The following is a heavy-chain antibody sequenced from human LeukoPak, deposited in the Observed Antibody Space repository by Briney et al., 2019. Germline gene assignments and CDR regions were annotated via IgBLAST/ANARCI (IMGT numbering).Heavy chain of an antibody. V-gene: IGHV1-2*02. Sequence: APVKVSCKASGYTFTGYYIHWMRQAPGQGLEWMGWIDPNSGGTNYAQKFQGRVTMTRDTSISTAYMELSRLRSDDTAVYYCARDPFPGYYDFWSGYYTGGYWFDPWGQGTLVTVSS. CDR1: GYTFTGYY. CDR2: IDPNSGGT. D-gene: IGHD3-3*01. CDR3: ARDPFPGYYDFWSGYYTGGYWFDP. J-gene: IGHJ5*02.